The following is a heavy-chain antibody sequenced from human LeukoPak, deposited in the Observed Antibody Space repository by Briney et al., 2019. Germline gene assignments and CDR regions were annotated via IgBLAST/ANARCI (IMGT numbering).Heavy chain of an antibody. CDR1: VFTFSSYA. V-gene: IGHV3-23*01. CDR2: ISGSGENT. CDR3: ARYSGSYRRAADH. J-gene: IGHJ4*02. D-gene: IGHD1-26*01. Sequence: GGSLTLSCAASVFTFSSYAMRWVRQAPGKGLEWVSAISGSGENTNYADSVKGRFTMSRDNSRNMLYLQMNSLRDEDTAKYYCARYSGSYRRAADHWGQGTLVTVSS.